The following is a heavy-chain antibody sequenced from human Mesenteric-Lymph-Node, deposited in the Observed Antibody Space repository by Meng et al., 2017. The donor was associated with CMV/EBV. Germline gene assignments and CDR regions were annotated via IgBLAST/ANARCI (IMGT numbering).Heavy chain of an antibody. CDR2: IYYSGST. J-gene: IGHJ5*02. V-gene: IGHV4-39*01. CDR1: GGSISSSSYY. Sequence: QLQLQESGPGLVKPSETLSLTCTVPGGSISSSSYYWGWIRQPPGKGLEWIGSIYYSGSTYYNPSLKSRVTISVGTSKNQFSLKLSSVTAADTAVYYCARPHYYGSGSSPWFDPWGQGTLVTVSS. CDR3: ARPHYYGSGSSPWFDP. D-gene: IGHD3-10*01.